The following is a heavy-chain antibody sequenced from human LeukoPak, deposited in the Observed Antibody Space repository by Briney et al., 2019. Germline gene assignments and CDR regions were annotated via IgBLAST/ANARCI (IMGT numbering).Heavy chain of an antibody. CDR1: GASFNSDDQY. J-gene: IGHJ4*02. D-gene: IGHD3-22*01. V-gene: IGHV4-31*03. Sequence: SETLSLTCTVPGASFNSDDQYWNWIRQSPGKGLEWIGSIHPSGMLYNNPSLESRVTMSRDTSKNQFSLNLNSVTAADTDVYFCSRGLDSRKLGYWGQGILVTVSS. CDR3: SRGLDSRKLGY. CDR2: IHPSGML.